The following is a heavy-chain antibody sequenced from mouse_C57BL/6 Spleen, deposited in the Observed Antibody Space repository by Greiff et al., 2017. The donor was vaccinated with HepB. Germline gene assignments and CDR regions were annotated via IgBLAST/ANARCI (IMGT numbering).Heavy chain of an antibody. CDR1: GFTFSDYG. CDR2: ISSGSSTI. CDR3: ARGPLDY. Sequence: DVKLQESGGGLVKPGGSLKLSCAASGFTFSDYGMHWVRQAPEKGLEWVAYISSGSSTIYYADTVKGRFTISRDNAKNTLFLQMTSLRSEDTAMYYCARGPLDYWGQGTTLTVSS. V-gene: IGHV5-17*01. J-gene: IGHJ2*01.